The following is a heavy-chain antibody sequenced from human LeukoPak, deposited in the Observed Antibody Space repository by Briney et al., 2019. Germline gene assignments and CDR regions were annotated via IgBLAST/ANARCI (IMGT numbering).Heavy chain of an antibody. CDR1: GGSISSYF. J-gene: IGHJ3*02. D-gene: IGHD2-2*01. CDR3: ARSPRDQDAFVI. Sequence: SETLPLTCTVSGGSISSYFWSWIRQPPGKGLEWIGYIYYSGTTNYNPSLKSRVTISVDTSKNQFSLKLSSVTAADTAVYYCARSPRDQDAFVIWGQGTTVTVSS. V-gene: IGHV4-59*01. CDR2: IYYSGTT.